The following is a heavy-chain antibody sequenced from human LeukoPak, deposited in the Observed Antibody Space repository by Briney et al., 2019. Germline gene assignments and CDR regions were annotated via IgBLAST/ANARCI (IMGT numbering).Heavy chain of an antibody. J-gene: IGHJ4*02. CDR1: GGTFSSYA. V-gene: IGHV1-69*05. D-gene: IGHD3-22*01. Sequence: ASVKVSCKASGGTFSSYAISWERQAPGQGLEWMGRIIPIFGTANYAQKFQGRVTITTDESTSTAYMELSSLRSEDTAVYYCARDARYYYDSSGYYEVWGQGTLVTVSS. CDR3: ARDARYYYDSSGYYEV. CDR2: IIPIFGTA.